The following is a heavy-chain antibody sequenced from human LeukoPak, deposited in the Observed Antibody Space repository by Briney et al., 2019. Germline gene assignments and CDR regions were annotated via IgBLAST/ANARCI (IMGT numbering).Heavy chain of an antibody. D-gene: IGHD1-26*01. CDR2: ITGTGGST. CDR1: GFTFNHYA. V-gene: IGHV3-23*01. Sequence: GGSLRLSCPASGFTFNHYAMSWVRQAPGKGLEWVSSITGTGGSTYYIDSVKGRFTISRDNSKSMLYLQMDSLRAEDTAVYYCAKAKSVQPWESFDYWGQGALVTVSS. CDR3: AKAKSVQPWESFDY. J-gene: IGHJ4*02.